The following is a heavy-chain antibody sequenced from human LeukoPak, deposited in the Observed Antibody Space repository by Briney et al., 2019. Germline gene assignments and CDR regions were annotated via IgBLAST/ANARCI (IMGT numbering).Heavy chain of an antibody. Sequence: SVKVTCKASGGTFSSYAISWVRQAPGQGLEWMGRIIPIFGTANYAQKFQGRVTITTDESTSTAYVELSSLRSEDTAVYYCARAPITRFLEWSPIDAFDIWGQGTMVTVSS. D-gene: IGHD3-3*01. V-gene: IGHV1-69*05. J-gene: IGHJ3*02. CDR3: ARAPITRFLEWSPIDAFDI. CDR2: IIPIFGTA. CDR1: GGTFSSYA.